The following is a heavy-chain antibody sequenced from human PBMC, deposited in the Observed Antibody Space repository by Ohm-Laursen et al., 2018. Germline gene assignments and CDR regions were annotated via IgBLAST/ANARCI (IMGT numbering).Heavy chain of an antibody. CDR1: VSTFSNYA. CDR3: AKALPPTYYGMDV. Sequence: SLRLSCAGTVSTFSNYAMHWVRLAPGPGMELVSVFSWNSGSIGYDDSVKGRFTISRDNAKNSLYLQMNSLRAEDTALYYCAKALPPTYYGMDVWGQGTTVTVSS. J-gene: IGHJ6*02. CDR2: FSWNSGSI. V-gene: IGHV3-9*01.